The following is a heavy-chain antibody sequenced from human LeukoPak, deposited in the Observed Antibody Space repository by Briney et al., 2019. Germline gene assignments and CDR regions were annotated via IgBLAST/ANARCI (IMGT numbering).Heavy chain of an antibody. Sequence: PGGSLRLSCAVSGITLNNYGMSWVRQAPGKGLEWVAGISDSAGRTNYADSVKGRFTISRDTPKNTLYLQMNSLSAEDTAVYFCAKRGVVIRVILVGFHREASYFDSWGQGALVTVSS. J-gene: IGHJ4*02. D-gene: IGHD3-22*01. V-gene: IGHV3-23*01. CDR1: GITLNNYG. CDR2: ISDSAGRT. CDR3: AKRGVVIRVILVGFHREASYFDS.